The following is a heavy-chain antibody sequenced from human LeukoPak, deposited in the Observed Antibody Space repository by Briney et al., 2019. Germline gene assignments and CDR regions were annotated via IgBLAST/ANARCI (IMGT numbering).Heavy chain of an antibody. D-gene: IGHD1-26*01. J-gene: IGHJ4*02. V-gene: IGHV1-24*01. CDR1: GYTLTELS. Sequence: ASVKVSCKVSGYTLTELSMHWVRQAPGKGLEWMGGFDPEDGETIYAQKFQGRVTMTEDTSTDTAYMELSSLRSDDTAVYYCAREGYSGSYTLPNDHWGQGTLVTVSS. CDR3: AREGYSGSYTLPNDH. CDR2: FDPEDGET.